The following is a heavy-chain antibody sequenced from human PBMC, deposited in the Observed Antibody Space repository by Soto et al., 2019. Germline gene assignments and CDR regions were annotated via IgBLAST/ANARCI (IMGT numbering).Heavy chain of an antibody. CDR2: ISSSSSTI. V-gene: IGHV3-48*01. J-gene: IGHJ4*02. CDR1: GFTFSSYS. CDR3: ARVHCSSTSCQPDVYYFDY. Sequence: GGSLRLSCAASGFTFSSYSMNWVRQAPGKGLEWVSYISSSSSTIYYADSVKGRFTISRDNAKNSLYLQMNSLRAEDTAVYYCARVHCSSTSCQPDVYYFDYWGQGTLVTVSS. D-gene: IGHD2-2*01.